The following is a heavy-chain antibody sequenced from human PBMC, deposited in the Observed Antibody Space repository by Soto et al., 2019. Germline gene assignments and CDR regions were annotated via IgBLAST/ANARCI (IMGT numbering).Heavy chain of an antibody. D-gene: IGHD3-16*01. Sequence: PSETLSLPCTVSSGSISSTNCWSWVRQPPGKGLEWIGEIYHSGSINYNPSPNSRVTVSVDKSKNHFSLTLSSVTAADTAVYYCGRALRGFSAFDIRGQGTLVTV. CDR2: IYHSGSI. J-gene: IGHJ3*02. V-gene: IGHV4-4*02. CDR1: SGSISSTNC. CDR3: GRALRGFSAFDI.